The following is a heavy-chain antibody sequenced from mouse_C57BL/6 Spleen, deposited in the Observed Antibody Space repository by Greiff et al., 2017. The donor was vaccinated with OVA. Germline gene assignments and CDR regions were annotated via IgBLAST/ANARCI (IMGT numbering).Heavy chain of an antibody. V-gene: IGHV1-15*01. CDR1: GYTFTDYE. Sequence: QVQLQQQSGAELVRPGASVTLSCKASGYTFTDYEMHWVKQTPVHGLEWIGAIDPETGGTAYNQKFKGKAILTADKSSSTAYMELRSLTSEDSAVYYCTRKYYGSSYEYFDVWGTGTTVTVSS. J-gene: IGHJ1*03. CDR3: TRKYYGSSYEYFDV. CDR2: IDPETGGT. D-gene: IGHD1-1*01.